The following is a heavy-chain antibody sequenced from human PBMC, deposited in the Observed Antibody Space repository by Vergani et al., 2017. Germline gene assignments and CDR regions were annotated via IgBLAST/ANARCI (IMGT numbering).Heavy chain of an antibody. D-gene: IGHD1-14*01. CDR2: TWYDGNNK. CDR3: ERHLRLLYNRFDP. Sequence: QVQLVESGGGVVQPGRSLRLSCAASGFTFNQYGMHWVRQAPGKGLEWVAVTWYDGNNKQYADSVKGRFTISRDNSKSTMYLQMNSLRDEDTGVYYCERHLRLLYNRFDPWGQGTLVTVSS. V-gene: IGHV3-33*01. J-gene: IGHJ5*02. CDR1: GFTFNQYG.